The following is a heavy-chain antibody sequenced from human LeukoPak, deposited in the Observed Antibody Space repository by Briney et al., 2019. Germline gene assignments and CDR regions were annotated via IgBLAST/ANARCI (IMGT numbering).Heavy chain of an antibody. CDR2: IYHSGST. CDR1: GGSGGSISSSNY. J-gene: IGHJ4*02. V-gene: IGHV4-4*02. CDR3: ARHTGSGTVDY. D-gene: IGHD3-10*01. Sequence: SETLSLTCAVSGGSGGSISSSNYWSWVRQPPGKGLEWIGEIYHSGSTNYNPSLKSRVTISVDTSKNQFSLKLSSVTAADTAVYYCARHTGSGTVDYWGQGTLVTVSS.